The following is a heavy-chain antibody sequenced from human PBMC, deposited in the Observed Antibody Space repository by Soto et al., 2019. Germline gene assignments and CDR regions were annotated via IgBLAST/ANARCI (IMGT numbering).Heavy chain of an antibody. CDR2: INSDGSST. J-gene: IGHJ4*02. CDR1: GLKFISYW. CDR3: ARVHLYYFDY. V-gene: IGHV3-74*01. Sequence: PGGSMRLSSAAAGLKFISYWMHWVRQAPGKGLVWVSRINSDGSSTSYADSVKGRFTISRDNAKNTLYLQMNSLRAEDTAVYYCARVHLYYFDYWGQGTLVTVSS.